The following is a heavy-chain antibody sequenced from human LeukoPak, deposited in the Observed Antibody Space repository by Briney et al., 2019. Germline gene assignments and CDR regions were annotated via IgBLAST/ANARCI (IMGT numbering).Heavy chain of an antibody. D-gene: IGHD6-13*01. J-gene: IGHJ3*02. CDR1: GFTFSDYY. CDR2: ISSSGSTI. V-gene: IGHV3-11*04. CDR3: ARESSSWYGAFDI. Sequence: GGSLRLSCAASGFTFSDYYMSWIRRAPGKGLEWVSYISSSGSTIYYADSVKGRFTISRDNAKNSLYLQMNSLRAEDTAVYYCARESSSWYGAFDIWGQGTMVTVSS.